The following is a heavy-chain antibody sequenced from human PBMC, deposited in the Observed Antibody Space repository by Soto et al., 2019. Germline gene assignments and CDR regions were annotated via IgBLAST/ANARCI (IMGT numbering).Heavy chain of an antibody. CDR2: IIPILGTA. D-gene: IGHD6-13*01. Sequence: QVQLVQSGAEVKQPGSSVKVSCKASGGTFSSYAISWVRQAPGQGLEWMGGIIPILGTANYAQKFQGRVTITADESTSTAYMELRSLRSEDTAVYYCARLASLGYSSPFDYWGQGTLVTVSS. J-gene: IGHJ4*02. CDR3: ARLASLGYSSPFDY. V-gene: IGHV1-69*01. CDR1: GGTFSSYA.